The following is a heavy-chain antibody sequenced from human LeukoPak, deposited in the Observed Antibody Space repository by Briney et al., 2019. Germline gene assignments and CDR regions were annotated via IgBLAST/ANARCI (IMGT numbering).Heavy chain of an antibody. J-gene: IGHJ5*02. CDR1: GFTVRSYS. V-gene: IGHV3-21*04. CDR3: AREGGSWYPVWDNWFDP. Sequence: GGSLRLSCAASGFTVRSYSMDWVRQAPGKGLEWVSGISWNSGIINYAGSVKGRFSISRNNTENSLYLQMNSLRSDDTAVYYCAREGGSWYPVWDNWFDPWGQGTLVTVSS. CDR2: ISWNSGII. D-gene: IGHD6-13*01.